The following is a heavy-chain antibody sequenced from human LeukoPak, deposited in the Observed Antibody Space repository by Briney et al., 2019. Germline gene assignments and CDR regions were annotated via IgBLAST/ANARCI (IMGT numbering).Heavy chain of an antibody. CDR1: GGTFSSYA. CDR2: IIPIFGTA. J-gene: IGHJ4*02. Sequence: GASVKVSCKASGGTFSSYAISWVRQAPGQGLEWMGGIIPIFGTANYAQKFQGRVTITADESTSTAYMELSSLRSEDTAVYYCARGGSSWYYFDYWGQGTLVTVSS. V-gene: IGHV1-69*13. CDR3: ARGGSSWYYFDY. D-gene: IGHD6-13*01.